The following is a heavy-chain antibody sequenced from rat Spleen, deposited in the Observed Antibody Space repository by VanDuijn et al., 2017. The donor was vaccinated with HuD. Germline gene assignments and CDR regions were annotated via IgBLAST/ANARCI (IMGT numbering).Heavy chain of an antibody. J-gene: IGHJ2*01. CDR3: ASQHYYDGYYRDY. V-gene: IGHV2-63*01. CDR1: GFSLIRYN. D-gene: IGHD1-12*03. Sequence: QVQLKESGPGLVQPSQTLSLTCTVSGFSLIRYNVHWVRQPPGKGLEWMGRMRYNGDTSFNSVLKSRLSISRDTSKNQVFLKVNNLQTEDTAMYFCASQHYYDGYYRDYWGQGVMVTVSS. CDR2: MRYNGDT.